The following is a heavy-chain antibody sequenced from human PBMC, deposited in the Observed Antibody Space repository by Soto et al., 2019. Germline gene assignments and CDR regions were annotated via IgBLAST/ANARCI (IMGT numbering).Heavy chain of an antibody. D-gene: IGHD3-16*01. CDR3: ARGSSRLGDEFDY. CDR2: IKQDGSEK. Sequence: GGSLRLSCAASGFTFSSYWMSWVRKAQGKGLEWVANIKQDGSEKNYVDSVKGRFTISRDNAKNSLYLQMNSLRAEDTAVYYCARGSSRLGDEFDYWGQGTLVTVSS. V-gene: IGHV3-7*03. CDR1: GFTFSSYW. J-gene: IGHJ4*02.